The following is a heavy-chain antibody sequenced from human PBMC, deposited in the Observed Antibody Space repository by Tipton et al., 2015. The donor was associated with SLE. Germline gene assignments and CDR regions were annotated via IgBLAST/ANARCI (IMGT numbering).Heavy chain of an antibody. CDR2: INHSGST. Sequence: TLSLTCAVYGGSFSGYYWSWIRQPPGKGLEWIGEINHSGSTNYNPSLKSRVTISVDTSKNQFSLKLSSVTAADTAVYYCARIFVAAGHAFDIWGQGTMVTVSS. CDR1: GGSFSGYY. D-gene: IGHD6-13*01. V-gene: IGHV4-34*01. J-gene: IGHJ3*02. CDR3: ARIFVAAGHAFDI.